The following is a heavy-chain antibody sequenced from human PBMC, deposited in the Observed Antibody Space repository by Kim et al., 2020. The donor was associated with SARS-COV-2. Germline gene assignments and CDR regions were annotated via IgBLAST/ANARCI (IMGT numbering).Heavy chain of an antibody. V-gene: IGHV3-48*03. CDR2: ISSSGSTI. CDR1: GFTFSSYE. CDR3: ARDGAVAAAHFGY. J-gene: IGHJ4*02. D-gene: IGHD6-13*01. Sequence: GGSLRLSCAAYGFTFSSYEMNWVRQAPGKGLEWVSYISSSGSTIYYADSVKGRFTISRDNAKNSLYLQMNSLRAEDTAVYYCARDGAVAAAHFGYWGQGTLVNVSS.